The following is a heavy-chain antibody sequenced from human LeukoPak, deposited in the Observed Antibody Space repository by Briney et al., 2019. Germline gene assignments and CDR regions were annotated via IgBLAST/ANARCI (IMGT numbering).Heavy chain of an antibody. J-gene: IGHJ4*02. CDR1: GFTFSSYA. CDR2: ISYDGSNK. D-gene: IGHD3-22*01. V-gene: IGHV3-30-3*01. CDR3: ARDYYDSSGYYYY. Sequence: QPGGSLRLSCAASGFTFSSYAMHWVRQAPGKGLEWVAVISYDGSNKYYADSVKGRFTISRDKSKNTLYLQMNSLRAEDTAVYYCARDYYDSSGYYYYWGQGTLVTVCS.